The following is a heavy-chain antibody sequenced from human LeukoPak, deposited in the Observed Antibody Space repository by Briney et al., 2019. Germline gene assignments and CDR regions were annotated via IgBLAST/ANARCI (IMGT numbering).Heavy chain of an antibody. Sequence: GGSLRLSCAASGFTFSSYNMNWVRQAPGKGLEWVSSITSGSSYIYYADSVKGRFTISRDNAKNSLYLQMNSLRAEDMAVYYCARVADTAMVYDYWGQGTLVTVSS. D-gene: IGHD5-18*01. V-gene: IGHV3-21*01. J-gene: IGHJ4*02. CDR2: ITSGSSYI. CDR1: GFTFSSYN. CDR3: ARVADTAMVYDY.